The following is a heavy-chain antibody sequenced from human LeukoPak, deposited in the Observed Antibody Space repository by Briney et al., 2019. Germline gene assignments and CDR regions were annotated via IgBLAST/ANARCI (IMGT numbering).Heavy chain of an antibody. Sequence: PSETLSLTCTVSGGSISSGSYYWSWIRQPAGKGLEWIGRIYTSGSTNYNPSLKSRVTISVDTSKNQFSLKLSSVTAADTAVYYCARAYDGYCTNGVCSRDAFDIWGQGTMVTVSS. CDR3: ARAYDGYCTNGVCSRDAFDI. J-gene: IGHJ3*02. V-gene: IGHV4-61*02. CDR2: IYTSGST. D-gene: IGHD2-8*01. CDR1: GGSISSGSYY.